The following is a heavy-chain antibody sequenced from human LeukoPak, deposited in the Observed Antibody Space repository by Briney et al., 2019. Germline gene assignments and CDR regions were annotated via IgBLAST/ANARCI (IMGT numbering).Heavy chain of an antibody. CDR2: IKEDGSEK. CDR1: GFTFRYYW. V-gene: IGHV3-7*01. D-gene: IGHD1-14*01. J-gene: IGHJ4*02. CDR3: ASRNLFEY. Sequence: GGSLRLSCAVSGFTFRYYWMSWVRQAPGKGLEWVANIKEDGSEKYYVDSVKGRFTISRDNAKRSLYLQMNSLRAEDTVVYYCASRNLFEYWGQGTLVTVSS.